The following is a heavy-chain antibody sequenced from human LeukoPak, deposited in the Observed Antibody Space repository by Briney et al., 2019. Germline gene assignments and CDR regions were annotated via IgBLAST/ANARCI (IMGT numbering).Heavy chain of an antibody. CDR1: GFTFSDHY. V-gene: IGHV3-21*01. J-gene: IGHJ4*02. D-gene: IGHD1-1*01. Sequence: PGGSLRLSCAASGFTFSDHYMDWVRQAPGKGLEWVSSITSSGTYIYYADSLKGRFTISRDNAKDSLYLQMNSLRAEDTAVYYCATKTGFDDWGQGTLVTVSS. CDR3: ATKTGFDD. CDR2: ITSSGTYI.